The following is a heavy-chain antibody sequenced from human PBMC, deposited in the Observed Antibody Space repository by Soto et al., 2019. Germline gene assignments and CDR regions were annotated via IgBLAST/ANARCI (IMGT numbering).Heavy chain of an antibody. V-gene: IGHV1-69*01. D-gene: IGHD4-17*01. Sequence: QVQLVQSGAEVKKPGSSVKVSCKASGGTFSSYAISWVRQAPGQGLEWMGGIIPIFGTANDPQKFQGRVTITADESTSTAYMELSSLRSEDTAGYYCASGAIYGGNSFDYWGQGTLVTVSS. CDR2: IIPIFGTA. J-gene: IGHJ4*02. CDR3: ASGAIYGGNSFDY. CDR1: GGTFSSYA.